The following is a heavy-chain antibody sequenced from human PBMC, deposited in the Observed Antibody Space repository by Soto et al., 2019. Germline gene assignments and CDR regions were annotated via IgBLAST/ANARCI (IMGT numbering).Heavy chain of an antibody. J-gene: IGHJ6*02. CDR1: GFTFSSYA. CDR3: AREYVVTALEGRYYSGGMDV. Sequence: GGSLRLSCAASGFTFSSYAMHWVRQAPGKGLEWVAVTSYDGSNKYYADSVKGRFTISRDNSKNTLYLQMNSLRAEDTAVYYCAREYVVTALEGRYYSGGMDVWGPGTSVTGSS. CDR2: TSYDGSNK. V-gene: IGHV3-30-3*01. D-gene: IGHD2-21*02.